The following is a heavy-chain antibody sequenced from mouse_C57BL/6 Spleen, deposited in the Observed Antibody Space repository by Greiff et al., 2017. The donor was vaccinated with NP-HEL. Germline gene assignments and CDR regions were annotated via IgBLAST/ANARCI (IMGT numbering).Heavy chain of an antibody. D-gene: IGHD2-5*01. CDR3: ARSDSNYRYWYFDV. V-gene: IGHV1-18*01. Sequence: VQLQQSGPELVKPGASVKIPCKASGYTFTDYNMDWVKQSHGKSLEWIGDINPNNGGTIYNQKFKGKATLTVDKSSSTAYMELRSLTSEDTAVYYCARSDSNYRYWYFDVWGTGTTVTVSS. J-gene: IGHJ1*03. CDR1: GYTFTDYN. CDR2: INPNNGGT.